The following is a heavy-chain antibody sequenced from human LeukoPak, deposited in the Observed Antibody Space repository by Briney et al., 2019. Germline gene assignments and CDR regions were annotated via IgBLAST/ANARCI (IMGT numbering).Heavy chain of an antibody. Sequence: GGSLRLSCAASGFTVSSNYMSWDRQAPGKGLEWVSVIYSGGSTYYADSVKGRFTISRDNSKNTLYLQMNSLRAEDTAVYYCARERGSGSYHPFDPWGQGTLATVSS. D-gene: IGHD3-10*01. CDR2: IYSGGST. V-gene: IGHV3-66*01. J-gene: IGHJ5*02. CDR1: GFTVSSNY. CDR3: ARERGSGSYHPFDP.